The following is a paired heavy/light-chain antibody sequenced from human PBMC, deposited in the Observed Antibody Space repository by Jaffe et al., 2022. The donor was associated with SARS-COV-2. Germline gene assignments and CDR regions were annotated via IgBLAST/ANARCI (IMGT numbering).Light chain of an antibody. V-gene: IGKV1-33*01. Sequence: DIQMTQSPSSLSASVGDRVTITCQASQDISNYLNWYQQKPGKAPKLLIYDASNLETGVPSRFSGSGSGTDFTVTISSLQPEDIATYYCQQYDNLPLTFGPGTKVDIK. CDR1: QDISNY. J-gene: IGKJ3*01. CDR2: DAS. CDR3: QQYDNLPLT.
Heavy chain of an antibody. CDR1: GDFISSYY. CDR3: ARGRGYYFYGMDV. CDR2: IYYSGST. D-gene: IGHD2-15*01. J-gene: IGHJ6*02. V-gene: IGHV4-59*01. Sequence: QVQLQESGPGLLKPSETLSLTCSVSGDFISSYYWNWIRQPPGKGLEWIGYIYYSGSTNYNPSLKSRVTISVDTSKNQFSLKLSSVTAADTAVYYCARGRGYYFYGMDVWGQGTTVTVSS.